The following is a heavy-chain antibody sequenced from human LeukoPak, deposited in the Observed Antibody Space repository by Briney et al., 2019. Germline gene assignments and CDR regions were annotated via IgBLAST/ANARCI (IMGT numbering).Heavy chain of an antibody. CDR1: GFTFSSYW. V-gene: IGHV3-74*01. J-gene: IGHJ6*03. Sequence: GGSLRLSCAASGFTFSSYWMHWVRQAPGKGLVWVSRINSDGSSTSYADSVKGRFTISRDNAKNSLYLQMNSLRAEDTAVYYCARAAGNDFWSGYYSGSVYYYYYMDVWGKGTTVTVSS. D-gene: IGHD3-3*01. CDR3: ARAAGNDFWSGYYSGSVYYYYYMDV. CDR2: INSDGSST.